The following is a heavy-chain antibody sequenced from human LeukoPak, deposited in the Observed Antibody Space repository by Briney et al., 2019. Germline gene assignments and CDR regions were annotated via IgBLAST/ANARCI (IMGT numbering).Heavy chain of an antibody. CDR3: TTGIVGAPAPDY. CDR2: ISSSGSTI. Sequence: GGCLRLSCAASGFTFSSYEMNWVRQAPGKGLEWVSYISSSGSTIYYADSVKGRFTISRDNAKNSLYLQMNSLKTEDTGVYYCTTGIVGAPAPDYWGQGTLVTVSS. V-gene: IGHV3-48*03. J-gene: IGHJ4*02. D-gene: IGHD1-26*01. CDR1: GFTFSSYE.